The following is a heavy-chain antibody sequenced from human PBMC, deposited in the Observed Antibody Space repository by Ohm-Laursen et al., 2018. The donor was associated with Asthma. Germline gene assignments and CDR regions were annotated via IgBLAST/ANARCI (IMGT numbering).Heavy chain of an antibody. D-gene: IGHD6-19*01. J-gene: IGHJ4*02. V-gene: IGHV4-34*01. CDR3: ARPKESGWYHFDY. CDR1: GGSFSGYY. CDR2: INHSGST. Sequence: SETLSLTCSVYGGSFSGYYWSWIRQPPGKGLEWIGEINHSGSTNYNPSLKSRVTISVDTSKNQFSLKLSSVTAADTAVYYCARPKESGWYHFDYWGQGTLVTVSS.